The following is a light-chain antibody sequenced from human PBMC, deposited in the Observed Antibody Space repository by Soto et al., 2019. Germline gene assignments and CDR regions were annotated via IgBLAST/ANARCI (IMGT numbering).Light chain of an antibody. J-gene: IGKJ1*01. Sequence: IVMTQSPATLSVSPGERATLSCRASQTIDNKLAWYQQRPGQAPRLLIYGASIRATGIPARFSGSGSGTEFTLTISGLQSEDCGCYYCQQYKDWRTFGQGTNVDIK. CDR2: GAS. V-gene: IGKV3-15*01. CDR1: QTIDNK. CDR3: QQYKDWRT.